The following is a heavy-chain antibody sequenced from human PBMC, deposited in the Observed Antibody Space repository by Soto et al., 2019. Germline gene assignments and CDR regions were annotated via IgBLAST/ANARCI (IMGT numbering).Heavy chain of an antibody. CDR1: GDTFNSYV. CDR2: VIPIIGVT. V-gene: IGHV1-69*17. J-gene: IGHJ4*02. Sequence: QVQLVQSGAEVKRPGSSVKVSCESSGDTFNSYVISWVRQAPGQGLEWMGGVIPIIGVTHYAQKFQGRLTIAALSSTGTAYMDLTKLDSDDTALYYCARDSLGAKGADHCGQGTLVTVSA. CDR3: ARDSLGAKGADH. D-gene: IGHD7-27*01.